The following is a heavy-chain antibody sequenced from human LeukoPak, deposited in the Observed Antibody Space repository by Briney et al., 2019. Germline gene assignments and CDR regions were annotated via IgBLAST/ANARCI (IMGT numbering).Heavy chain of an antibody. V-gene: IGHV4-4*07. CDR2: LYTSGST. D-gene: IGHD3-22*01. J-gene: IGHJ4*02. CDR1: GGSISSYY. Sequence: SETLSLTCTVSGGSISSYYWSWIRQPAGKGLEWIGRLYTSGSTNYNPSLKSRITMSVDTSKNQFSLKLTSMTAADTAVYYCARGGSSGYYYGWGQGTLVTVSS. CDR3: ARGGSSGYYYG.